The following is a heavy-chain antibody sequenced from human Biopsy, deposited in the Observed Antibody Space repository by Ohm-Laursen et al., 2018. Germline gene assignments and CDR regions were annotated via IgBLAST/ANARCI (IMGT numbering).Heavy chain of an antibody. Sequence: SLRLSCAASGFTFSGYAMSWVRQGPEKGLEWVSFVTGSGRSTYYTDSVKGRFSIPRDNSKNTLYLQMNSLRVEDTAVYYCAKGRSGGTGHGNWFDPWGQGTLVIVSS. V-gene: IGHV3-23*01. D-gene: IGHD3-10*01. CDR2: VTGSGRST. CDR1: GFTFSGYA. CDR3: AKGRSGGTGHGNWFDP. J-gene: IGHJ5*02.